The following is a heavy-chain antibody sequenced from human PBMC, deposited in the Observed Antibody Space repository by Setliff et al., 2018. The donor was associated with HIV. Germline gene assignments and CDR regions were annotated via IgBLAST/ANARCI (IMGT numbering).Heavy chain of an antibody. CDR2: IYNSGYT. CDR3: ARQGPLWFGEPPGV. Sequence: SETLSLTCTVSGGSISSGSYYWGWIRQPPEKGLEWIGSIYNSGYTHYNPSLKSRVTISVDTSKNQFSLELTSVTAADTAVYYCARQGPLWFGEPPGVWGKGTTVTVSS. CDR1: GGSISSGSYY. J-gene: IGHJ6*04. D-gene: IGHD3-10*01. V-gene: IGHV4-39*01.